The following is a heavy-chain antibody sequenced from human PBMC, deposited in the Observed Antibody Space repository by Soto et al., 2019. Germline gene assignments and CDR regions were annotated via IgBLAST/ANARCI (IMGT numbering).Heavy chain of an antibody. V-gene: IGHV3-53*02. Sequence: VQVVETGGGLIQPGGSLRLSCAASGFTVSNNYINWVRQAPGKGLEWVSGIYSGATTSYADSVKGRFMISRDSSENTVSLQMSSLRVEDTAVYYCARLGTYYESWSGLRALDVWGQGTTVTVSS. J-gene: IGHJ6*02. CDR1: GFTVSNNY. CDR3: ARLGTYYESWSGLRALDV. CDR2: IYSGATT. D-gene: IGHD3-3*01.